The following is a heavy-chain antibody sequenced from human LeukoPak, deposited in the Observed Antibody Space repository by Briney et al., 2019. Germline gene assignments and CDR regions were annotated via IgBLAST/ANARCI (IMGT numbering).Heavy chain of an antibody. CDR1: GFTFSSYA. Sequence: PGGSLRLSCTASGFTFSSYAMNWVRQAPGKGLEWVSSISSSSSYIYYADSVKGRFTISRDNAKNSLYLQMNSLRAEDTAVYYCASAYRDIVVVPAALRFDPWGNGTLVTVSS. V-gene: IGHV3-21*01. CDR2: ISSSSSYI. CDR3: ASAYRDIVVVPAALRFDP. J-gene: IGHJ5*02. D-gene: IGHD2-2*01.